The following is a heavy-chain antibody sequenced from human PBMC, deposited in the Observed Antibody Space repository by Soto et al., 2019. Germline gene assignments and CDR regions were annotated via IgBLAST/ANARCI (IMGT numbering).Heavy chain of an antibody. D-gene: IGHD2-15*01. CDR1: GYTFTSYG. J-gene: IGHJ6*03. Sequence: QVQLVQSGAEVKKPGASVKVSCKASGYTFTSYGISWVRQAPGQGLEWMGWISAYNGNTNYAQKLQGRVTMTTDTSTSKAYRELGGLGLDAPAVYYCARGGGCSGGSCPLPYYYYYMDVWGKGTTVTVSS. CDR2: ISAYNGNT. V-gene: IGHV1-18*01. CDR3: ARGGGCSGGSCPLPYYYYYMDV.